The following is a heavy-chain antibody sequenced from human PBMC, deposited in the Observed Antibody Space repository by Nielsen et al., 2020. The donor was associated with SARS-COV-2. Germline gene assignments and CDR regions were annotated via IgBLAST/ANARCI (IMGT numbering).Heavy chain of an antibody. D-gene: IGHD3-10*01. J-gene: IGHJ6*02. CDR2: ISYDGSNK. CDR3: AKDLRTVPLWFGEYRGYGMDV. CDR1: GFTFSSYG. V-gene: IGHV3-30*18. Sequence: SCAASGFTFSSYGMHWVRQAPGKGLEWVAVISYDGSNKYYADSVKGRFTISRDNSKNTLYLQMNSLRAEDTAVYYCAKDLRTVPLWFGEYRGYGMDVWGQGTTVTVSS.